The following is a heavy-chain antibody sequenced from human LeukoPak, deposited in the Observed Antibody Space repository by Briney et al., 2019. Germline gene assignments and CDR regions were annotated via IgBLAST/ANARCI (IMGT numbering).Heavy chain of an antibody. CDR1: GGSISSYY. CDR3: ARGGQWPDSDFDY. D-gene: IGHD6-19*01. Sequence: PSETLSLTCTVSGGSISSYYWSWIRQPPGKGLEWIGYIYYSGSTNYNPSLKSRVTISVDTSKNQFSLQLGSVTAADTAVYYCARGGQWPDSDFDYWGRGTLVTVSS. V-gene: IGHV4-59*01. J-gene: IGHJ4*02. CDR2: IYYSGST.